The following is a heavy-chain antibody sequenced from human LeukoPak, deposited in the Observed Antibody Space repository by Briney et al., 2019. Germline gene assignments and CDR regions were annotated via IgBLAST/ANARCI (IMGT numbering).Heavy chain of an antibody. CDR2: ISSSGGYM. CDR3: ARGHHDSNGYLNFFDY. D-gene: IGHD3-22*01. V-gene: IGHV3-21*01. J-gene: IGHJ4*02. Sequence: GGSLRLSCAASGFTFSTYSMNWVRQAPGKGLEWVSSISSSGGYMLYADSVKGRFTISRDNAKNSLFLQLNSLRAEDTAVYYCARGHHDSNGYLNFFDYWGQETLVAVSS. CDR1: GFTFSTYS.